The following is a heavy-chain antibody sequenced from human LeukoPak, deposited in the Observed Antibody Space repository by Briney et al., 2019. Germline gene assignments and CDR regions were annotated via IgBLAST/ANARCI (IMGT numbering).Heavy chain of an antibody. V-gene: IGHV4-34*01. CDR2: INHSRRT. D-gene: IGHD3-10*01. CDR1: GGSFSGYY. J-gene: IGHJ5*02. Sequence: SGTLSLTCAVYGGSFSGYYWSWIRQPPGKGLEWIGEINHSRRTHYNPSLKSRVTISVDTSKNQFSLKLSSVTAADTAVYYCARGGSQFGELRFRRRNWFDPWGQGTLVTVSS. CDR3: ARGGSQFGELRFRRRNWFDP.